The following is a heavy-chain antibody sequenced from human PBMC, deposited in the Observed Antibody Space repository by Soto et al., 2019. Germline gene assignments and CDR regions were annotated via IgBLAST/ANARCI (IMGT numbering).Heavy chain of an antibody. CDR1: GFTFSSYA. V-gene: IGHV3-23*01. CDR2: ISGSGGST. Sequence: GGSLRLSCAASGFTFSSYAMSWVRQAPGKGLEWVSAISGSGGSTYYADYVKGRFTISRDNSKNKLYLQMNSLRAEDKTVCYSSKDLEPFGYYGSGSLYGMDVWGQGTTVTVSS. J-gene: IGHJ6*02. D-gene: IGHD3-10*01. CDR3: SKDLEPFGYYGSGSLYGMDV.